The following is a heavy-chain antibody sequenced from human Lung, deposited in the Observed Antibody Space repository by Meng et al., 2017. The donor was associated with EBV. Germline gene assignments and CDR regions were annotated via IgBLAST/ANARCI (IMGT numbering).Heavy chain of an antibody. CDR1: GYTFTNYA. Sequence: QVRLVQSGAEVKKPGASVKVSCKASGYTFTNYAMHWVCQAPGQRLEWMGWINAGNGNTKYSQKFQGRVTITRDTSASTAYMELSSLRSEDTAVYYCARDQGAWFGEAPRFDYWGQGTLVTVSS. J-gene: IGHJ4*02. D-gene: IGHD3-10*01. CDR3: ARDQGAWFGEAPRFDY. V-gene: IGHV1-3*01. CDR2: INAGNGNT.